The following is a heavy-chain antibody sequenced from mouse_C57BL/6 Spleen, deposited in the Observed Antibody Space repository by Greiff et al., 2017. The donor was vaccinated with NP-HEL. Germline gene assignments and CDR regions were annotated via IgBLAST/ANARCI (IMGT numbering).Heavy chain of an antibody. CDR3: ARDVTTVVDY. CDR2: IYPSDIFT. D-gene: IGHD1-1*01. Sequence: QVQLQQPGAELVRPGTSVKLSCKASGYTFTSYWMHWVKQRPGQGLEWIGVIYPSDIFTNYNQKFKGKATLTVDTSSSTAYMQLSSLTSEDSAVYYCARDVTTVVDYWGQGTTLTVSS. J-gene: IGHJ2*01. CDR1: GYTFTSYW. V-gene: IGHV1-59*01.